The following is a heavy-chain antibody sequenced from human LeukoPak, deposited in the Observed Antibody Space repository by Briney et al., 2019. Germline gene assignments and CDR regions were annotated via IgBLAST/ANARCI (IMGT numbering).Heavy chain of an antibody. J-gene: IGHJ4*02. Sequence: PSETLSLTCTVSGGSISSYYWSWIRQPPGKGLEWIGYIYYSGSTNYNPSLKSRATISVDTSKNQFSLKLSSVTAADTAVYYCARVGDYDILTGGLYFDYWGQGTLVTVSS. CDR1: GGSISSYY. D-gene: IGHD3-9*01. CDR2: IYYSGST. CDR3: ARVGDYDILTGGLYFDY. V-gene: IGHV4-59*01.